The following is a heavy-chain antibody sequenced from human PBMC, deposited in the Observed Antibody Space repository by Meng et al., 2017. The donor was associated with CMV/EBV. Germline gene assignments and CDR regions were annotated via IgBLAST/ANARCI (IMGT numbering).Heavy chain of an antibody. CDR1: GGSFSGYY. CDR3: ARGGNWFDP. CDR2: INHSGST. Sequence: GHVQQGGAGLLKPSETLSLSCAIYGGSFSGYYWRWTRQPPGKGLEWIGEINHSGSTNYNPSLKSRVTISVDTSKNQFSLKLSSVTAADTAVYYCARGGNWFDPWGQGTLVTVSS. J-gene: IGHJ5*02. V-gene: IGHV4-34*01.